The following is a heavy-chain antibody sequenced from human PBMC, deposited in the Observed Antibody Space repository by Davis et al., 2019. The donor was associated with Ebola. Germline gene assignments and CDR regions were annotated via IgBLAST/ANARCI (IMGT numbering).Heavy chain of an antibody. D-gene: IGHD3-3*01. J-gene: IGHJ3*01. Sequence: ASVKVSCKASGYTFTSYYMHWVRQAPGQGLEWMGIINPSGGSTRYAQRFQERVTITRDMSTITVYMELSSLRSEDTAVYYCAADKGRFLEPDAFDVWGQGTMVTVSS. V-gene: IGHV1-46*01. CDR2: INPSGGST. CDR3: AADKGRFLEPDAFDV. CDR1: GYTFTSYY.